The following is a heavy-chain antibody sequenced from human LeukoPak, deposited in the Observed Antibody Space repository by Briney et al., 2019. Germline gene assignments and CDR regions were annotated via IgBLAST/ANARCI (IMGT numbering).Heavy chain of an antibody. CDR3: AREGDYDFWSGYYAEYFQH. Sequence: KPSATLSLTCAVYGGSFCGYYWSWIRQPPGKGLEWIGEINHSGSTNYNPSLKSRVTISVDTSKNQFSLKLSSVTAADTAVYYCAREGDYDFWSGYYAEYFQHWGQGTLVTVSS. J-gene: IGHJ1*01. CDR1: GGSFCGYY. V-gene: IGHV4-34*01. CDR2: INHSGST. D-gene: IGHD3-3*01.